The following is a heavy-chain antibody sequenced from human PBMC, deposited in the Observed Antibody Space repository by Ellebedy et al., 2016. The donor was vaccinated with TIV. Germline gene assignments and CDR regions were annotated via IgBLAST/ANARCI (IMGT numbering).Heavy chain of an antibody. CDR3: ARETNYSFDY. Sequence: GESLKISCVGSGFTFTRYPMTWVRQPPGTCLDFIAFVRRRGGSTFYADSVKGRFTISRDSANDSVYLQMSSLRDEDSGLYFCARETNYSFDYWGRGTLVTVSS. J-gene: IGHJ4*02. D-gene: IGHD2-21*01. V-gene: IGHV3-48*02. CDR1: GFTFTRYP. CDR2: VRRRGGST.